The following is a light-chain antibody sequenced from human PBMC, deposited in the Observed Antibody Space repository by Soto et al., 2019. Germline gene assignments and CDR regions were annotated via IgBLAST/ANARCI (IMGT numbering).Light chain of an antibody. CDR3: LQHNTYPWT. V-gene: IGKV1-17*01. CDR2: GVS. Sequence: DIQMTQSPSSLSASVGDRVTITCRASQGIRNELGWYQQKPGRAPKRLIYGVSNLQSGVPSRFSGSASGTEFTLTISSLQPEDSATYYCLQHNTYPWTFSQGTKVEVK. CDR1: QGIRNE. J-gene: IGKJ1*01.